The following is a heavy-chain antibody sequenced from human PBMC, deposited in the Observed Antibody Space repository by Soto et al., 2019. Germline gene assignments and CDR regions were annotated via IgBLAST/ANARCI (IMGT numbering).Heavy chain of an antibody. CDR2: IYYSGST. J-gene: IGHJ4*02. CDR1: GGSISSYY. D-gene: IGHD2-15*01. CDR3: AGNPVSSRFDY. V-gene: IGHV4-59*01. Sequence: SETLSLTCTVSGGSISSYYWSWIRQPPGKGLEWIGYIYYSGSTNYNPSLKSRVTISVDTSKNQFSLKLSSVTAADTAVYYCAGNPVSSRFDYWGQGTLVTVSS.